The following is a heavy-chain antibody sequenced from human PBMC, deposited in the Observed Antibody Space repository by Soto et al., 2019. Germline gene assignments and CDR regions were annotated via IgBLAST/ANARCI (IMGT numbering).Heavy chain of an antibody. J-gene: IGHJ3*02. D-gene: IGHD3-22*01. CDR3: ARGNADSSGYYYVYDAFDI. Sequence: SVKVSCKASGGTFSSYTISWVRQAPGQGLEWMGRIIPILGIANYAQKFQGRVTITADKSTSTAYMELSSLRSEDTAVYYCARGNADSSGYYYVYDAFDIWGQGTMVTVSS. V-gene: IGHV1-69*02. CDR1: GGTFSSYT. CDR2: IIPILGIA.